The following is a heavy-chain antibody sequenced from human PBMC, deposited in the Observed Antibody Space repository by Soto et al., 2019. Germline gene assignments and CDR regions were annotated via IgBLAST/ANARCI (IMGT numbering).Heavy chain of an antibody. CDR3: AKDRYSGSYADAFDI. CDR2: INWNSGNI. Sequence: GGSLRLSCAASGFTFGDYAMHWVRQAPGKGLEWVSGINWNSGNIGYADSVKGRFTISRDNAKNSLYLQMNGLRGEDTALYYCAKDRYSGSYADAFDIWGQGTMVTVSS. D-gene: IGHD1-26*01. CDR1: GFTFGDYA. V-gene: IGHV3-9*01. J-gene: IGHJ3*02.